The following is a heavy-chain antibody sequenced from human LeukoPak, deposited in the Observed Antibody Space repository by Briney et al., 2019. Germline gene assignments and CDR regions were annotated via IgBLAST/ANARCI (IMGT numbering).Heavy chain of an antibody. CDR3: ARHSYYYDSSGYYYALDY. CDR1: GGSISRYY. D-gene: IGHD3-22*01. V-gene: IGHV4-59*08. J-gene: IGHJ4*02. Sequence: PSETLSLTCTVSGGSISRYYWSWIRQPPGKGLEWIGYIYYSGSTNYNPSLKSRVTISVDTSKNQFSLKLSSVTAADTAVYYCARHSYYYDSSGYYYALDYWGQGTLVTVSS. CDR2: IYYSGST.